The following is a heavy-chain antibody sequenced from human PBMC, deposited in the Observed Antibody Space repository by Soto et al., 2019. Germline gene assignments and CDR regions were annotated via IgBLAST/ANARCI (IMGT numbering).Heavy chain of an antibody. D-gene: IGHD3-10*01. CDR3: AREAGNHYGYGSRCED. J-gene: IGHJ6*01. CDR2: IYYSGNT. Sequence: TLSLTCAFSVVSMRSGDYSCSWIRQPPWKGLEWIGYIYYSGNTYYNPSLKSRVTISVDRSKNQFSLKLSSVTAAETAVYYCAREAGNHYGYGSRCEDWGQGITVSVSS. CDR1: VVSMRSGDYS. V-gene: IGHV4-30-2*01.